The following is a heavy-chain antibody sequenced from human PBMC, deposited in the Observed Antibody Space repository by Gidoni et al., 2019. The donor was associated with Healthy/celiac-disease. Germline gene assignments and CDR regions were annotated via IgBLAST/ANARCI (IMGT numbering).Heavy chain of an antibody. CDR3: ARDEPATRYGGNGDAFDI. CDR1: SSYG. CDR2: IWYDGSNK. J-gene: IGHJ3*02. Sequence: SSYGMHWVRQAPGKGLEWVAVIWYDGSNKYYADSVKGRFTISRDNSKNTLYLQMNSLRAEDTAVYYCARDEPATRYGGNGDAFDIWGQGTMVTVFS. D-gene: IGHD4-17*01. V-gene: IGHV3-33*01.